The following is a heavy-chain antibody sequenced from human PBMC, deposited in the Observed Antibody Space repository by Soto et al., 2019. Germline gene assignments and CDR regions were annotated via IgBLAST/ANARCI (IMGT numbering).Heavy chain of an antibody. Sequence: EVQLVESGGGLVSPGGSLRLSCVASGFTFSSYSMSWVRQAPGEGLEWVSSITSNTNYIHYGDSVKGRFAITRDNAKNSLNLQMNSLRAEDTAVYFCARDTNYYASGSGVDYWGQGTLVTVSS. V-gene: IGHV3-21*06. CDR3: ARDTNYYASGSGVDY. CDR2: ITSNTNYI. D-gene: IGHD3-10*01. J-gene: IGHJ4*02. CDR1: GFTFSSYS.